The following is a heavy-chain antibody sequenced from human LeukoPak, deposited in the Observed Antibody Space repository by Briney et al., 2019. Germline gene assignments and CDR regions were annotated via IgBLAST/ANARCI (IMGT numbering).Heavy chain of an antibody. CDR3: ARGVWRDYYAFDI. CDR2: ITIDGSDT. D-gene: IGHD3-3*01. CDR1: GFTFTDYW. V-gene: IGHV3-74*01. Sequence: GGSLRLSCAASGFTFTDYWMHWARQTPGKGLVWVSRITIDGSDTTYADSVKGRFTISRDNAQNTVYLQMNSLRAEDTAVYYCARGVWRDYYAFDIWGQGTMVTVSS. J-gene: IGHJ3*02.